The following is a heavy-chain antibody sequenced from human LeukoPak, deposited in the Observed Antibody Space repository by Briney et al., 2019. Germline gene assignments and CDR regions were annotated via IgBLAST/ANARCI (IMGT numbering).Heavy chain of an antibody. D-gene: IGHD2-2*01. CDR2: TYYRSKWYN. J-gene: IGHJ6*02. V-gene: IGHV6-1*01. CDR1: GDSVSSNSAA. Sequence: SQTLSLTCAISGDSVSSNSAAWNWIGQSPSRGLEWLGRTYYRSKWYNDYAVSVKSRITIHPDTSKNQFSLQLNSVTPEDTAVYYCAREVSDDALGMDVWGQGTTVTVSS. CDR3: AREVSDDALGMDV.